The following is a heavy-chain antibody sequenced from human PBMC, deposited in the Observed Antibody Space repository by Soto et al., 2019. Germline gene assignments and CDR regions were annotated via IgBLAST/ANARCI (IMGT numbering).Heavy chain of an antibody. D-gene: IGHD2-2*01. V-gene: IGHV4-30-4*01. J-gene: IGHJ4*02. CDR1: VGSISSGDYY. Sequence: QVQLQDSGPGLVKPSQTLSLTCTVSVGSISSGDYYWSWIRQPPGKGLEWIGYIYYSGSTYYNPSRKGRFTISVDTSKKQFSLKLSSVTAADTAVYYCARGSTSLYYFDYWGQGTLVTVSS. CDR2: IYYSGST. CDR3: ARGSTSLYYFDY.